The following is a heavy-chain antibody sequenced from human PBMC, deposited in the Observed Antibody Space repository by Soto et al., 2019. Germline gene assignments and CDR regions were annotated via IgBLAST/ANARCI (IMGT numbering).Heavy chain of an antibody. Sequence: QVQLVQSGAEVKKPGASVKVSCKASGYTFTGYYMHWVRKAPGQGREWMGWSNPHSGGTKYAQKFKGRVTMTRDTSISTAYMELSRLRSDDTAVYYGARDLTTGTWGFDPWGQGTLVTVS. D-gene: IGHD4-4*01. CDR2: SNPHSGGT. CDR3: ARDLTTGTWGFDP. J-gene: IGHJ5*02. V-gene: IGHV1-2*02. CDR1: GYTFTGYY.